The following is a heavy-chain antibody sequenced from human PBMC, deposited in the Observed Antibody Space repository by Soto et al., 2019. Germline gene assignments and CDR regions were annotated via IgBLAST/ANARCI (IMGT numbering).Heavy chain of an antibody. Sequence: SETLSLTCTVSGGSISSYYWSWIRQPPGKGLEWIGYIYYSGSTNYNPSLKSRVTISVDTSKNQFSLKLSSVTAADTAVYYCARVRRSFASFWNSSSWSNFDYWGQGTLVTVSS. D-gene: IGHD6-13*01. CDR3: ARVRRSFASFWNSSSWSNFDY. CDR2: IYYSGST. V-gene: IGHV4-59*01. CDR1: GGSISSYY. J-gene: IGHJ4*02.